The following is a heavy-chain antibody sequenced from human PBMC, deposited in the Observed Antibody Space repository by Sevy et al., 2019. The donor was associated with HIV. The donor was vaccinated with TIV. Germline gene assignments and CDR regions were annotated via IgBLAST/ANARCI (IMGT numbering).Heavy chain of an antibody. Sequence: GGSLRLSCTASGFTFSNYDMHWVRQAPGKGLDWVAVISHDGNYKSCADSVKDRFSISRDNFKNTLHLQMNSLRVEDTAVYFCARLFSCGGDCYYLDYWGRGALVTVSS. CDR2: ISHDGNYK. V-gene: IGHV3-30-3*01. J-gene: IGHJ4*02. CDR3: ARLFSCGGDCYYLDY. CDR1: GFTFSNYD. D-gene: IGHD2-21*02.